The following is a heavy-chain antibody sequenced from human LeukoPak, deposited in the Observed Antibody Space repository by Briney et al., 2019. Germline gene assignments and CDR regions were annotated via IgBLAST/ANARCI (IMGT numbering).Heavy chain of an antibody. CDR2: IYYSGST. V-gene: IGHV4-30-4*08. CDR3: ARTEVSSGSEDY. D-gene: IGHD6-19*01. CDR1: GGSISSGDYY. Sequence: SQTLSLTCTVSGGSISSGDYYWGWIRQPPGKGLEWIGYIYYSGSTYYDPSLKSRVTISLHTSKNQFSLKLSSVTAADTAVYYCARTEVSSGSEDYWGQGTLVTVSS. J-gene: IGHJ4*02.